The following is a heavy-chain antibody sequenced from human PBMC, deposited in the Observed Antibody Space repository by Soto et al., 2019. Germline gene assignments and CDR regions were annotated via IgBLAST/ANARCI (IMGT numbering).Heavy chain of an antibody. D-gene: IGHD6-13*01. CDR3: ASDQGIAAAGLESYYYYYYMDV. Sequence: ASVKVSCKASGYTFTSYYMHWVRQAPGQGLEWMGIINPSGGSTSYAQKLQGRVTMTRDTSTSTVYMKLSSLRSEDTAVYYCASDQGIAAAGLESYYYYYYMDVWGKGTTVTVSS. V-gene: IGHV1-46*03. CDR2: INPSGGST. CDR1: GYTFTSYY. J-gene: IGHJ6*03.